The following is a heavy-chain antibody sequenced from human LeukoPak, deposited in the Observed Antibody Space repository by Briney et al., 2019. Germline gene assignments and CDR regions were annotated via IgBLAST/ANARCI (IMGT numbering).Heavy chain of an antibody. V-gene: IGHV4-59*01. J-gene: IGHJ3*02. CDR3: VRVDDYGDVDAFDI. CDR1: GGSISSYY. Sequence: PSETLSLTCTVSGGSISSYYWSWIRQPPGKGLEWIGYIYYSGSTNYNPSLKSRVTISVDTSKNQFSLKLSSVTAADTAVYYCVRVDDYGDVDAFDIWGQGTMVTVSS. CDR2: IYYSGST. D-gene: IGHD4-17*01.